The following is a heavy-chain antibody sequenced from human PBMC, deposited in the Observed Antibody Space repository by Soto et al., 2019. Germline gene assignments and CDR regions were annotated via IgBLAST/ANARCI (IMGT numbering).Heavy chain of an antibody. CDR3: ARDSYYYGSGSYPSNWFDP. CDR2: INADNGNT. D-gene: IGHD3-10*01. J-gene: IGHJ5*02. V-gene: IGHV1-3*01. Sequence: ASVKVSCKASGYTFTSYAMHWVRQAPGQRLEWMGWINADNGNTKYSQKFQGRVTITRDTSASTAYMELSSLRSEDTAVYYCARDSYYYGSGSYPSNWFDPWGQGTLVTVSS. CDR1: GYTFTSYA.